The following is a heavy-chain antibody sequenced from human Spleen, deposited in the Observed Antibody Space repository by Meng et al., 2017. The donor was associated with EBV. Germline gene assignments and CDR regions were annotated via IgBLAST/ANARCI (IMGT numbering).Heavy chain of an antibody. Sequence: EVQLLVSGGGLVQPGGSLILSCDASGFTFTNFAMSWVRRAPGKGLEWVSAIIGSGDSTYYADSVKGRFTMSRDNSKNTVYLQMDSLRAEDTAVYYCAKETWDYYGSDYYQTFDYWGQGTLVTVST. D-gene: IGHD3-22*01. CDR2: IIGSGDST. CDR3: AKETWDYYGSDYYQTFDY. J-gene: IGHJ4*02. V-gene: IGHV3-23*01. CDR1: GFTFTNFA.